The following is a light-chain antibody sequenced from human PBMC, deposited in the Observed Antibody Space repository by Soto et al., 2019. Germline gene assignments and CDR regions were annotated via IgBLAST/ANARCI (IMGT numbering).Light chain of an antibody. V-gene: IGLV1-44*01. Sequence: QSVLTQPPSASGTPGQRVTISCSGSSSNIGSNTVSWYQQLPGTAPKLLMYSDNQRPSGVPDRFSGSKSGTSASLAISGLQSEDEADYYCAAWDDSLNGLYVFGTGTRSPS. CDR2: SDN. CDR1: SSNIGSNT. CDR3: AAWDDSLNGLYV. J-gene: IGLJ1*01.